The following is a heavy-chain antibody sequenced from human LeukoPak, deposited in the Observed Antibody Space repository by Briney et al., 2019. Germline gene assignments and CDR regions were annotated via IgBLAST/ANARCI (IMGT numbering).Heavy chain of an antibody. CDR1: GLIFSNAW. V-gene: IGHV3-15*01. Sequence: PGGSLRLSCAASGLIFSNAWMSWVRQAPGRGLEWVGRIKNKVDGGTTDYASPVKGRFTISRDDGRNALYLQMNSLKPEDTAVYFCRGGSINEWDAFDIWGQGTMVTVAS. J-gene: IGHJ3*02. D-gene: IGHD1-26*01. CDR2: IKNKVDGGTT. CDR3: RGGSINEWDAFDI.